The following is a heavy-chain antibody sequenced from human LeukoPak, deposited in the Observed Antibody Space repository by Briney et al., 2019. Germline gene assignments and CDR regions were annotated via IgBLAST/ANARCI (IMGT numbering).Heavy chain of an antibody. CDR2: INSDGSST. CDR1: GFTFSSYW. D-gene: IGHD2-2*02. CDR3: ARAVPAAITPRGY. J-gene: IGHJ4*02. V-gene: IGHV3-74*01. Sequence: PGGSLRLSCAASGFTFSSYWMHWVRQAPGKGLVWVSRINSDGSSTSYADSVKGRFTISRDNAKNSLYLQMNSLRAEDTAVYYCARAVPAAITPRGYWGQGTLVTVSS.